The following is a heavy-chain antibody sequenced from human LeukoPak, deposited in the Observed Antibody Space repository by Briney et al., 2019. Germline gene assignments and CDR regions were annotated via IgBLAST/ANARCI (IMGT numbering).Heavy chain of an antibody. Sequence: GGSLRLSCTGSGFTFGEYAMSWVRQAPRKGPEWIGYIRSKAYGGTTLYDASVKGRFTISRDDSKSIAYLQMNSLKTEDTAMYFCTRTDFLAGYPADYWGQGTLVTVSS. J-gene: IGHJ4*02. CDR2: IRSKAYGGTT. D-gene: IGHD3-9*01. CDR3: TRTDFLAGYPADY. CDR1: GFTFGEYA. V-gene: IGHV3-49*04.